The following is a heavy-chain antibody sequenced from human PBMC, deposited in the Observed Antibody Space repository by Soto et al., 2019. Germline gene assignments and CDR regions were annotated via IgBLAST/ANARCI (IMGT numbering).Heavy chain of an antibody. D-gene: IGHD3-3*01. CDR2: ISAYNGNT. CDR1: GYTFTSYG. Sequence: QVQLVQSGAEVKKPGASVKVSCKASGYTFTSYGIIWVRQAPGQGLELMGLISAYNGNTNYAQKLQGRVTMTTDTSTSTAYMEMRSLRSDDTTVYYCAFSYDFWSGSPTPYYFDYLGQGTLVTVSS. J-gene: IGHJ4*02. CDR3: AFSYDFWSGSPTPYYFDY. V-gene: IGHV1-18*01.